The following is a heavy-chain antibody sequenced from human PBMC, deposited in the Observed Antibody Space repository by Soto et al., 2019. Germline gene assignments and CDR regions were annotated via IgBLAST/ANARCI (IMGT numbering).Heavy chain of an antibody. CDR1: GGSISSGDYY. Sequence: QVQLQESGPGLVKPSQTLSLTCTVSGGSISSGDYYWSWLRQPPGKGLEWIGYIYYSGSAYYTPSLKSRVTISVDTSKHQFSLNLSSVTAADTAVYYCARYYGPYWYFDLWGRGTLVTVSS. CDR3: ARYYGPYWYFDL. V-gene: IGHV4-30-4*01. D-gene: IGHD4-17*01. J-gene: IGHJ2*01. CDR2: IYYSGSA.